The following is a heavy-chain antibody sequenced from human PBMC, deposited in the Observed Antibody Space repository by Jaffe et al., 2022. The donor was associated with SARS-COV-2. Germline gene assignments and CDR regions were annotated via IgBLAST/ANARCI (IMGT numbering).Heavy chain of an antibody. CDR2: ISSSSSYI. V-gene: IGHV3-21*01. CDR3: ARDLDYGDYEGAMH. J-gene: IGHJ1*01. D-gene: IGHD4-17*01. Sequence: EVQLVESGGGLVKPGGSLRLSCAASGFTFSSYSMNWVRQAPGKGLEWVSSISSSSSYIYYADSVKGRFTISRDNAKNSLYLQMNSLRAEDTAVYYCARDLDYGDYEGAMHWGQGTLVTVSS. CDR1: GFTFSSYS.